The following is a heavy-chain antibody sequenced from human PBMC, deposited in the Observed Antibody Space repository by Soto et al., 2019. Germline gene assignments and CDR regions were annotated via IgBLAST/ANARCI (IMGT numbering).Heavy chain of an antibody. J-gene: IGHJ6*03. D-gene: IGHD6-19*01. CDR1: EFTFSSYA. Sequence: EVQLLESGGGLVQPGGSLRLSCAASEFTFSSYAMTWVRQAPGKGLEWVSSISGSGGTTYSPDSVKGRFTIFRDNSKNTLYLPMNRLTAEDTAVYYCAMQGGSGWYGDYQYYMDVWGKGTTVTVSS. CDR3: AMQGGSGWYGDYQYYMDV. V-gene: IGHV3-23*01. CDR2: ISGSGGTT.